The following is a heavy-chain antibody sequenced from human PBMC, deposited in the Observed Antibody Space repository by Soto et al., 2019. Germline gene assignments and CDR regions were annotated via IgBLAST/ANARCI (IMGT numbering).Heavy chain of an antibody. J-gene: IGHJ4*02. CDR3: ARQVVDGTVAGTGSFDY. D-gene: IGHD6-19*01. V-gene: IGHV4-39*01. Sequence: QLQLKESGPGLVKPSETLSLTCTVSGGSISSSISYWVWIRQPPGKGLEWIGSFYYSGSTYYNPSLKSRVTISVDTSENQFSLKLNSVTAADTAVYYCARQVVDGTVAGTGSFDYWGQGTLVTVSS. CDR2: FYYSGST. CDR1: GGSISSSISY.